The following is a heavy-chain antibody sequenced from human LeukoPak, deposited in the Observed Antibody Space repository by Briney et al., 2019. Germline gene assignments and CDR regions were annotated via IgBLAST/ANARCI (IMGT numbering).Heavy chain of an antibody. Sequence: SETLSLTCTVSGGSISSYYWSWIRQPPGKGLEWIGYIYYSGSTNYNPSLKSRVTISVDTSKNQFSLKLSSVTAADTAVYYCAGTPITMVRGVQSWGQGTLVTVSS. CDR3: AGTPITMVRGVQS. CDR1: GGSISSYY. J-gene: IGHJ4*02. D-gene: IGHD3-10*01. CDR2: IYYSGST. V-gene: IGHV4-59*01.